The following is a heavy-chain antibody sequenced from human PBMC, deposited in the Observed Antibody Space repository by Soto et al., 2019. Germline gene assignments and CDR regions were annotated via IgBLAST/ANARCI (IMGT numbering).Heavy chain of an antibody. Sequence: SETLSLTCTVSGGSISSSNYYWGWIRQPPGKGLEWIGSIYYSGSTYYNPSLKSRVTISVDTSKNQFSLKLSSVTAADTAVYYCALSDYYYYGMDVWGQGTMVTVSS. CDR2: IYYSGST. CDR1: GGSISSSNYY. CDR3: ALSDYYYYGMDV. J-gene: IGHJ6*02. V-gene: IGHV4-39*01.